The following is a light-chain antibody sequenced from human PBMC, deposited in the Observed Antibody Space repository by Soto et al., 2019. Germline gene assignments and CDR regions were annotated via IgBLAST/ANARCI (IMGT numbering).Light chain of an antibody. Sequence: DIQMTQSPSTLSASVGDRVTITSRASQSISSWLAWYQQKPGKAPKLLIYDASSLESGVPSRFSGSGSGTEFTLTISSLQPDDFATYYCQQYNSYSPTFGQGTKVDIK. J-gene: IGKJ1*01. CDR1: QSISSW. CDR2: DAS. V-gene: IGKV1-5*01. CDR3: QQYNSYSPT.